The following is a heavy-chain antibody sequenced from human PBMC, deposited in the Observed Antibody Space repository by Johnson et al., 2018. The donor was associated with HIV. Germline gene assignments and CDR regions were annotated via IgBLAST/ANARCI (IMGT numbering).Heavy chain of an antibody. CDR2: ISSGGST. V-gene: IGHV3-66*01. J-gene: IGHJ3*02. D-gene: IGHD2-8*01. Sequence: VQLVESGGGVVQPGRSLRLSCAASGFTVSSNYMSWVRQAPGKGLEWVSVISSGGSTYYADSVKGRFTISRDNSKNTLYLQMNSLRAEDTAVYYCARDGNAGYCTNGVCYNDAFDIWGQGTMVTVSS. CDR1: GFTVSSNY. CDR3: ARDGNAGYCTNGVCYNDAFDI.